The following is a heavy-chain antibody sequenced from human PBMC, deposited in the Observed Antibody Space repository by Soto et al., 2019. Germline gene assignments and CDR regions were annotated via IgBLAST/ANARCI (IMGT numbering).Heavy chain of an antibody. D-gene: IGHD6-6*01. V-gene: IGHV4-34*01. Sequence: SATLSLTCSLYSGSLSGYYWSWIRQPPGKGLEWIGEISPSGTTNYSPSLKSRVSISVDTSKNQFSLNLTSLTAADTAVYYCARAPKVSGSAQTRPDFWGQGSLVTVSS. J-gene: IGHJ4*02. CDR1: SGSLSGYY. CDR3: ARAPKVSGSAQTRPDF. CDR2: ISPSGTT.